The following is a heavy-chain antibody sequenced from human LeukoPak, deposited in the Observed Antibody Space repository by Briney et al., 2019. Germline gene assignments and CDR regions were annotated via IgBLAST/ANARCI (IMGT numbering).Heavy chain of an antibody. J-gene: IGHJ6*02. CDR2: IRGYNGNT. Sequence: ASVKVSCKASGYTFTSYAISSVPQAPGQGPEWMGWIRGYNGNTKYAQKVQGRDTMTTDTSTSTAYMELRSLRSDDTAVYYCARGYSYGSDYYYGMDVWGQGTTVTVSS. V-gene: IGHV1-18*01. D-gene: IGHD5-18*01. CDR3: ARGYSYGSDYYYGMDV. CDR1: GYTFTSYA.